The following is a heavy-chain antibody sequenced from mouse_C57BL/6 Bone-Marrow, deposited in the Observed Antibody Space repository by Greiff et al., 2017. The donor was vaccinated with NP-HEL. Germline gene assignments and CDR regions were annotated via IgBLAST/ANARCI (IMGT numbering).Heavy chain of an antibody. Sequence: QVQLQQPGAELVKPGASVKLSCKASGYTFTSYGMRWVKQRPGQGLEWIGMIHPNSGSTNYNEKFKSKATLTVDKSSSTAYMQLSSLTSEDSAVYFCARYYDGYSFDYWGQGTTLTVSS. D-gene: IGHD1-1*01. CDR2: IHPNSGST. J-gene: IGHJ2*01. CDR1: GYTFTSYG. CDR3: ARYYDGYSFDY. V-gene: IGHV1-64*01.